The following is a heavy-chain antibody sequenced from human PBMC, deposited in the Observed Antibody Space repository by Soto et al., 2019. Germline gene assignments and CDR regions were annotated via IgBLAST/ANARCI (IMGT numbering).Heavy chain of an antibody. V-gene: IGHV3-23*01. CDR1: GFTFNYYG. CDR3: AKETGHRGPYDY. J-gene: IGHJ4*02. CDR2: ISGSGDNT. D-gene: IGHD5-12*01. Sequence: EVQLLESGGGLVQPGGSLRLSCAASGFTFNYYGMNWVRKAPGKGLEWVSAISGSGDNTYYADSVKGRFTISRDNSKNMLFLQMNSLRVEDRAIYYCAKETGHRGPYDYWGQGTLVTVSS.